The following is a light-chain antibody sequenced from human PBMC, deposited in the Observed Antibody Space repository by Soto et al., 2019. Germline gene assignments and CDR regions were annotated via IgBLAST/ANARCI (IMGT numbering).Light chain of an antibody. CDR1: SSDVGGYNY. Sequence: QSALTQPPSASGSPGQSVTISCTGTSSDVGGYNYVSWYQQHPGKAPKLMISEVSKRPSGVPDRFSSSKSGNTASLTVSGLQAEDEADYYCSSYADSIVLFGGGTKLTVL. V-gene: IGLV2-8*01. J-gene: IGLJ2*01. CDR2: EVS. CDR3: SSYADSIVL.